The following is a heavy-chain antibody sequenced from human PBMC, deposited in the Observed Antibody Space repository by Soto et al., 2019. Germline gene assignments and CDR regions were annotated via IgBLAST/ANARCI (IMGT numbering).Heavy chain of an antibody. CDR3: ARGRSSGWYRWLDP. J-gene: IGHJ5*02. CDR1: GFTYSDYA. CDR2: ITGSGGKT. D-gene: IGHD6-19*01. Sequence: EVQLLESGGGLAQPGGSLRLSCAASGFTYSDYAMSWVRQTPGKGLEWVSGITGSGGKTNYPDSVKGRFTISSDNSKNTLYLQMNSLRAEDTAVYFCARGRSSGWYRWLDPWGQGTLVTVSS. V-gene: IGHV3-23*01.